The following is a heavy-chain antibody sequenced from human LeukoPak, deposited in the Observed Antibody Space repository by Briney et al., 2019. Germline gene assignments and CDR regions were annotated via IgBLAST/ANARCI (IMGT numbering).Heavy chain of an antibody. V-gene: IGHV1-46*01. J-gene: IGHJ3*02. CDR1: GYTFTSYY. Sequence: ASVKVSCKASGYTFTSYYMHWVRQAPGEGLEWMGIINPTGGSTSYAQKFQGRVTMTRDTSTSTAYMELRSLRSDDTAVYYCARGGYNYGPTPERSRAFDIWGQGTMVTVSS. CDR2: INPTGGST. CDR3: ARGGYNYGPTPERSRAFDI. D-gene: IGHD5-18*01.